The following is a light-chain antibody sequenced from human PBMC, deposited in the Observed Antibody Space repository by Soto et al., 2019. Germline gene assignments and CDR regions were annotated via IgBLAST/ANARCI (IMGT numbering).Light chain of an antibody. J-gene: IGLJ2*01. V-gene: IGLV3-1*01. CDR1: KLGDKY. Sequence: SYELTQPPSVSVSPGQTANITCSGDKLGDKYTCWYQQKPGQSPVLVIYKDNKRPSGIPERFSGSNSGNTATLTISGTQAMDEADYYCQAWDSITVVFGGGTQLTVL. CDR3: QAWDSITVV. CDR2: KDN.